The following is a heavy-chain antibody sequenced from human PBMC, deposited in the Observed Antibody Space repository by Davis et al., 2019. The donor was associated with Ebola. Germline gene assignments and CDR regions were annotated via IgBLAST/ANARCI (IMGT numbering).Heavy chain of an antibody. Sequence: ASVKVSCKASGYTFTGYYMHWVRQAPGQGLEWMGWMNPNSGNTGYAQKFQGRVTMTRNTSISTAYMELSSLRSEDTAVYYCARGNSSSWYWPEYYYYGMDVWGQGTTVTVSS. CDR2: MNPNSGNT. CDR3: ARGNSSSWYWPEYYYYGMDV. J-gene: IGHJ6*02. V-gene: IGHV1-8*02. CDR1: GYTFTGYY. D-gene: IGHD6-13*01.